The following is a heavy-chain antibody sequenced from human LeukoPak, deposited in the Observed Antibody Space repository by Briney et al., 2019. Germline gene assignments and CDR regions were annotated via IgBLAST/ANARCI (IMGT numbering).Heavy chain of an antibody. CDR1: GFTFSSYG. D-gene: IGHD3-22*01. CDR3: AKARSNYDSSGYYYHMGAFDM. Sequence: GGSLRLSCAASGFTFSSYGMHWVRQAPGKGLEWVAVIWYDESNKYYADSVKGRFTISRDNSKNTLYPQMNSLRAEDTTVYYCAKARSNYDSSGYYYHMGAFDMWGQGTMVTVSP. J-gene: IGHJ3*02. V-gene: IGHV3-33*06. CDR2: IWYDESNK.